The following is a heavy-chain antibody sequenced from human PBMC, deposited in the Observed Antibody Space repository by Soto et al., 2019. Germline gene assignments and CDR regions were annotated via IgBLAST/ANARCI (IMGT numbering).Heavy chain of an antibody. D-gene: IGHD2-2*01. CDR3: ARGLDTSVYSSSTRPGLNCFDP. CDR2: INPNSGGT. CDR1: GYTFTGYY. V-gene: IGHV1-2*04. Sequence: ASVKVSCKASGYTFTGYYMHWVRQAPGQGLEWMGWINPNSGGTNYAQKFQGWVTMTRDTSISTAYMELSRLRSDDTAVYYCARGLDTSVYSSSTRPGLNCFDPWGQGTLVTVSS. J-gene: IGHJ5*02.